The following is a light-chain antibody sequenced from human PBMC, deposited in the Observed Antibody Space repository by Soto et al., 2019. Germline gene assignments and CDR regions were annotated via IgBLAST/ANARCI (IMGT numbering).Light chain of an antibody. J-gene: IGKJ5*01. V-gene: IGKV1-39*01. Sequence: DIQMTQSPSSLSASIGDGVTITCRASQNINTYLNWYQQKPGKAPKLLISAASNLQSGVPSRFRGSGSGTDFTLTISSLQTEDFATYYCQQSFSTLLITFGQGTRLEIK. CDR1: QNINTY. CDR3: QQSFSTLLIT. CDR2: AAS.